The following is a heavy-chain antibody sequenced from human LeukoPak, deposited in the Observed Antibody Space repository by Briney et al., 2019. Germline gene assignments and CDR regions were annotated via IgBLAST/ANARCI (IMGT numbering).Heavy chain of an antibody. D-gene: IGHD6-19*01. CDR1: GGSISGYY. J-gene: IGHJ4*02. CDR3: AREWRYSSGWYSGTGFDY. CDR2: IYTSGST. V-gene: IGHV4-4*07. Sequence: PSETLSLTCTVSGGSISGYYWSWIRQPAGKGLEWIGRIYTSGSTNYNPSLKSRVTMSVDTSKNQFSLKLSSVTAADTAVYYCAREWRYSSGWYSGTGFDYWGQGTLVTVSS.